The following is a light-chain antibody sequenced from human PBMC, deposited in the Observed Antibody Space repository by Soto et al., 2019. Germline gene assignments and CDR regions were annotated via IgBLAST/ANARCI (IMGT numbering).Light chain of an antibody. CDR2: DVA. CDR1: XXXVGGYNY. J-gene: IGLJ2*01. Sequence: QSALTQPASVSGSPRXSITIXXXGTXXXVGGYNYVSWYQQHPGKAPKLMIYDVATRPSGVSYRFSGSKSGNTASLTISGLQAEDEADYYCSSYTSRSVVVFGGGTKLTVL. CDR3: SSYTSRSVVV. V-gene: IGLV2-14*03.